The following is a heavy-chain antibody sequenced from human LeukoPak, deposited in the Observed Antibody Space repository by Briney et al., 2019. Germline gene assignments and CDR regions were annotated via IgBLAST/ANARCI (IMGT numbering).Heavy chain of an antibody. Sequence: GGSLRLSCAASGVTLSRYWMHWVRQAPGKGLVWVSRSNADGSITSYADSVKGRFTISRDNAKNTLYLQMNSLKTEDTAVYYCASSRYSGSYGDYWGQGTLVTVSS. CDR1: GVTLSRYW. CDR3: ASSRYSGSYGDY. V-gene: IGHV3-74*01. J-gene: IGHJ4*02. D-gene: IGHD1-26*01. CDR2: SNADGSIT.